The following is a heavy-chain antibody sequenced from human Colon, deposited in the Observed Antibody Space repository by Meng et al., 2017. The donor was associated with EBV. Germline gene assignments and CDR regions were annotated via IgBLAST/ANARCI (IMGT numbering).Heavy chain of an antibody. D-gene: IGHD4-17*01. V-gene: IGHV4-31*03. CDR3: ASLYGDSSVWYLDL. J-gene: IGHJ2*01. CDR1: GGSISRGNHY. CDR2: IYYSGST. Sequence: GRLQDSDPGLVMPSQTPSLSFTVSGGSISRGNHYWSWIRQNPGKGLEYIGYIYYSGSTYYNPSLKSRVLISVDTSKNQFSLRLNSVTAADTAVYYCASLYGDSSVWYLDLWGRGTLVTVSS.